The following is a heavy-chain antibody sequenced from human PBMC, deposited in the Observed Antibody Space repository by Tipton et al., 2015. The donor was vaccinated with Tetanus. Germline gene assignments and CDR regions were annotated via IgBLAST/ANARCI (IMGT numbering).Heavy chain of an antibody. CDR2: IIPIFGTA. Sequence: QVQLVQSGAEVKKPGSSVKVSCKASGGTFSSYAISWVRQCPGQGLEWMGGIIPIFGTAYYAQKFQGRVTITADESTSAAYMELGSLRSEDTAVYYCASRSLTVTTLGYWGQGTLVTVSS. D-gene: IGHD4-17*01. V-gene: IGHV1-69*01. CDR1: GGTFSSYA. CDR3: ASRSLTVTTLGY. J-gene: IGHJ4*02.